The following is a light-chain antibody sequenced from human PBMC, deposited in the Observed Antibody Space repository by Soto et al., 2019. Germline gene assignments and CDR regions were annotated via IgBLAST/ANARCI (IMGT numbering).Light chain of an antibody. CDR2: DVS. J-gene: IGLJ2*01. CDR3: SSYAGSNTV. V-gene: IGLV2-8*01. CDR1: SSDVGAYNY. Sequence: QSALTQPPSASGSPGQSVTISCTGTSSDVGAYNYVSWYQQHPGKAPKLIIYDVSKRPSGVPDRFSGSKSGNMASLTVSGLQAEDEADYYCSSYAGSNTVLGGGTKVTVL.